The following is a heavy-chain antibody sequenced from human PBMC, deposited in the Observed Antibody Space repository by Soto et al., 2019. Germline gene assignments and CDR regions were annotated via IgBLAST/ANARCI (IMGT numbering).Heavy chain of an antibody. J-gene: IGHJ4*02. CDR2: ISYDGSNK. Sequence: PGGSLRLSCAASGFSFSSYGMHWVRQTPGKGLEWVGGISYDGSNKYYVDSMKGRLTISRDNSKNTLDLQMNSLRAEDTAVYYCAKDTYYHDSSGYYVFDYWGQGTLVTVSS. V-gene: IGHV3-30*18. CDR3: AKDTYYHDSSGYYVFDY. D-gene: IGHD3-22*01. CDR1: GFSFSSYG.